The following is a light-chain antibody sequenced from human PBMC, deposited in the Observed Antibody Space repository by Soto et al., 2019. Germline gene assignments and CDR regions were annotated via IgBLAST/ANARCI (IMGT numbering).Light chain of an antibody. CDR3: QQSYTTSIT. J-gene: IGKJ5*01. V-gene: IGKV1-39*01. Sequence: DIQMTQSPSSLSASVGDRVTITCRASQSISSYLNWYQQKPGKAPNLLIYAASNLQSGVPSRFSGSGSGTDFTLTIDSLQPEDFATYYCQQSYTTSITFGPGTRLEIK. CDR1: QSISSY. CDR2: AAS.